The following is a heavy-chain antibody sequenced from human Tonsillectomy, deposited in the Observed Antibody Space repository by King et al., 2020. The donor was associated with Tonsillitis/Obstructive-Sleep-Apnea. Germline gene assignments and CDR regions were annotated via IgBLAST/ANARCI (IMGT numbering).Heavy chain of an antibody. CDR3: ARDIATMIDDY. J-gene: IGHJ4*02. V-gene: IGHV1-69*09. CDR1: GGTFSSYA. CDR2: IIPIIGVA. D-gene: IGHD3-22*01. Sequence: VQLVESGAEVKKPGTSVKVSCKASGGTFSSYAISWVRQAPGQGLEWMGRIIPIIGVANYAQKFQGRVTITADKSTSTAYMELSSLRSEDTAVYYCARDIATMIDDYWGQGTLVTVSS.